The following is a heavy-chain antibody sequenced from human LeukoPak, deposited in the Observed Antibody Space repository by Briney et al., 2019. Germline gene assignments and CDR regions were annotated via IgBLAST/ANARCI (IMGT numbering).Heavy chain of an antibody. CDR3: ARARRDGSNQNFDY. D-gene: IGHD5-24*01. V-gene: IGHV5-51*01. CDR1: GYSFNTYW. Sequence: GESLQISSQGLGYSFNTYWSAWVRPMRGKGREWVGIIYPGGSETRYGPSFEGQVTISADKSISTAFLQWSSLKASDTAIYYCARARRDGSNQNFDYWGQGTLVTVSS. J-gene: IGHJ4*02. CDR2: IYPGGSET.